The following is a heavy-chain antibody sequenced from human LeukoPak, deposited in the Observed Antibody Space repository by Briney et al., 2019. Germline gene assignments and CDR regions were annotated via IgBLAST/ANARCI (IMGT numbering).Heavy chain of an antibody. CDR2: IRYDGSNK. V-gene: IGHV3-30*02. Sequence: GSLRLSCAASGFTFSSYGMHWVRQAPGKGLEWVAFIRYDGSNKYYADSVKGRFTISRDNSKNTLYLQMNSLRAEDTAVYYCAKTLTMILVLRGGFDYWGQGALVTVSS. J-gene: IGHJ4*02. CDR3: AKTLTMILVLRGGFDY. CDR1: GFTFSSYG. D-gene: IGHD3-22*01.